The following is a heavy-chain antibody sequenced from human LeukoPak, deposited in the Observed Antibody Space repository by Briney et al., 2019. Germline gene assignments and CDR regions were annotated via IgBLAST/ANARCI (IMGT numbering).Heavy chain of an antibody. D-gene: IGHD4-17*01. CDR3: ARQIWTTVTGYIDY. V-gene: IGHV4-38-2*01. Sequence: SETLSLTCAVSGYSISSCYYWGWIRQPPGKGLEWIGSIYHSGSTYYNPSLKSRVTISVDTSKNQFSLKLSSVTAADTAVYYCARQIWTTVTGYIDYWGQGTLVTVSS. CDR2: IYHSGST. CDR1: GYSISSCYY. J-gene: IGHJ4*02.